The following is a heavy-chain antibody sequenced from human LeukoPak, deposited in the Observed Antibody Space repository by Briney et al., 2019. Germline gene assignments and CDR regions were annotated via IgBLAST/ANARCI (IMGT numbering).Heavy chain of an antibody. D-gene: IGHD3-3*01. CDR2: IYYSGST. CDR3: ASSIFGVVIGHNWFDP. Sequence: SQTLSLTCTVSGGSISSGDYYWSWIRQPPGKGLEWFGYIYYSGSTYYNPSLKSRVTISVDTSKNQFSLKLGSVTAADTAVYYCASSIFGVVIGHNWFDPWGQGTLVTVSS. CDR1: GGSISSGDYY. J-gene: IGHJ5*02. V-gene: IGHV4-30-4*08.